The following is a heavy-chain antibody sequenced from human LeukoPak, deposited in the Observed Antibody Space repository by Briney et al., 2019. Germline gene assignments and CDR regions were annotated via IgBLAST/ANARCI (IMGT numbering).Heavy chain of an antibody. J-gene: IGHJ5*02. CDR3: GGAAAGTVGWFDP. Sequence: SETLSLTCIVSGGSISSSYYYWGWIRQPPGKGLEWIATISYSGSTYYNPSLKSRVTISVDTSKNQFSLKLSSVTAVDTAVYYCGGAAAGTVGWFDPWGQGTLVTVSS. D-gene: IGHD6-13*01. V-gene: IGHV4-39*01. CDR2: ISYSGST. CDR1: GGSISSSYYY.